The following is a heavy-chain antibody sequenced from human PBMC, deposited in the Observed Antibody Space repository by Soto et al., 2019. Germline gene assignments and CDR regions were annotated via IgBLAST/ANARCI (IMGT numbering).Heavy chain of an antibody. CDR1: GFTFGGYG. V-gene: IGHV3-21*01. Sequence: GGSMRLSCGASGFTFGGYGRNWVRQDTGKGLEWVSSISSSSSYIYYADSVKGRFTISRDNAKNSLYLQMNSLRAEDTAVYYCARGLFYYDSSGYLGYWGQGTLVTVS. CDR2: ISSSSSYI. CDR3: ARGLFYYDSSGYLGY. J-gene: IGHJ4*02. D-gene: IGHD3-22*01.